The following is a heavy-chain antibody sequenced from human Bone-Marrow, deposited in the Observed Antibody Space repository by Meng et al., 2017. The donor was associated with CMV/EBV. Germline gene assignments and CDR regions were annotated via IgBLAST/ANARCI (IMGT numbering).Heavy chain of an antibody. CDR1: GFTFSSYA. V-gene: IGHV3-30*04. J-gene: IGHJ4*02. CDR3: ARDVLRITIFGVLY. CDR2: ISYDGSNK. D-gene: IGHD3-3*01. Sequence: GESLKISCAASGFTFSSYAMHWVRQAPGKGLEWVAVISYDGSNKYYADSVKGRFTISRDNSKNTLYLQMNSLRAEDTAVYYCARDVLRITIFGVLYWGQGTLVTVSS.